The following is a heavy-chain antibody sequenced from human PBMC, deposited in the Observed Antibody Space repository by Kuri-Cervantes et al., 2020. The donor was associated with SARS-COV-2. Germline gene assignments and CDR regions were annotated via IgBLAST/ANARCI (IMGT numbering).Heavy chain of an antibody. CDR2: ISSSSSYI. D-gene: IGHD1-26*01. V-gene: IGHV3-21*01. CDR3: ARLEATNYFDY. J-gene: IGHJ4*02. CDR1: GFTFSSYS. Sequence: GESLKISCAASGFTFSSYSMNWVRQAPGKGLEWVSSISSSSSYIYYADSVKGRFTISRDNAKNTLYLQMNSLREEDTAVYYCARLEATNYFDYWGQGTLVTVSS.